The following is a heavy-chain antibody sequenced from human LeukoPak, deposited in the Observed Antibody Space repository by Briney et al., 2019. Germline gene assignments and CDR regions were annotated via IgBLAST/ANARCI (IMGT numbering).Heavy chain of an antibody. CDR3: LVVGATDFDY. CDR2: FDPEDGET. V-gene: IGHV1-24*01. D-gene: IGHD1-26*01. Sequence: ASVKVSCKASGYTFTSYGISWVRQAPGKGLEWMGGFDPEDGETIYAQKFQGRVTMTEDTSTDTAYMELSSLRSEDTAVYYCLVVGATDFDYWGQGTLVTVSS. CDR1: GYTFTSYG. J-gene: IGHJ4*02.